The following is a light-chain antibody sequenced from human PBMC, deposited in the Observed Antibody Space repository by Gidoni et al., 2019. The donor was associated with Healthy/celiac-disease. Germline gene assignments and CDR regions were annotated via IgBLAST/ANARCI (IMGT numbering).Light chain of an antibody. V-gene: IGLV2-14*01. CDR2: EVS. CDR3: SSYTSSSTLEVV. CDR1: SSDVGGYNY. J-gene: IGLJ2*01. Sequence: QSALTKPASVSGSPGQSITISCTGTSSDVGGYNYVSWYQQPPGKAPKLMIYEVSNRPSGVSNRFSGSKSGNTASLTISGLQAEDEADYYCSSYTSSSTLEVVFGGGTKLTVL.